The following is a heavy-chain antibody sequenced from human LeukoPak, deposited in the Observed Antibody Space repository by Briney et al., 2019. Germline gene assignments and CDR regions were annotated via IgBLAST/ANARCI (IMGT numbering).Heavy chain of an antibody. CDR1: GFTFSSYS. J-gene: IGHJ4*02. Sequence: GRSLRLSCAASGFTFSSYSMNWVRQAPGKGLEWVSHISGGSPVIDYADSVKGRFTISRENAKNSLYLQMNSLRAEDTAVYYCTRGYYRVDFWGQGTLVTVSS. CDR3: TRGYYRVDF. V-gene: IGHV3-48*01. D-gene: IGHD2-15*01. CDR2: ISGGSPVI.